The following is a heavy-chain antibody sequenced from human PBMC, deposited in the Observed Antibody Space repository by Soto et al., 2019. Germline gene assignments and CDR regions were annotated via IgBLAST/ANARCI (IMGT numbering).Heavy chain of an antibody. Sequence: PXGSLRLSFAASGFTFSTYSMTWVRQAPGKGLEWVSIISSTGDGTYYADSVKGRFTISRDNSQRTLNLQMNSLRAEDTAVYYCAKNGDFWSWGMDVWGQGTTVTVSS. V-gene: IGHV3-23*01. CDR2: ISSTGDGT. CDR3: AKNGDFWSWGMDV. D-gene: IGHD3-3*01. J-gene: IGHJ6*02. CDR1: GFTFSTYS.